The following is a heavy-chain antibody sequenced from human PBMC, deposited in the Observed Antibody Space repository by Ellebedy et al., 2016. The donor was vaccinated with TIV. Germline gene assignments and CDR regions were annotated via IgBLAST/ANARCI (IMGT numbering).Heavy chain of an antibody. Sequence: GESLKISCSASGFTFSSYAMHWVRQAPGKGLEYVSSISTNGGSTYYADSVKGRFTISRDNSKNTLYLQMSSLRAEDTAVYYCVTGDFDYWGQGTLVTVSS. CDR3: VTGDFDY. CDR2: ISTNGGST. CDR1: GFTFSSYA. V-gene: IGHV3-64D*09. J-gene: IGHJ4*02.